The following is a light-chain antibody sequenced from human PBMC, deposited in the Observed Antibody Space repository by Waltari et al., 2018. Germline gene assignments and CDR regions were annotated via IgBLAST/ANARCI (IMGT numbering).Light chain of an antibody. CDR3: STYKSSSTLDL. V-gene: IGLV2-14*03. CDR2: DVN. J-gene: IGLJ2*01. Sequence: YQQHPGTAPKLLIYDVNNRPSGVSNRFSGSKSGNTASLTISGLQAEDEADYYCSTYKSSSTLDLFGGGTSLTVL.